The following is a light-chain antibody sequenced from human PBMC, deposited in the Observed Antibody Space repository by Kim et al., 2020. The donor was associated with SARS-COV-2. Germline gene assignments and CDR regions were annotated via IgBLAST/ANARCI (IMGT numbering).Light chain of an antibody. Sequence: DIVLTQYPGTLSLSPGERATLFCRASQTFSSEYLAWYQQKPGQATRLLIYGASSRAAGIPDRFSGSVSGSEFTLTISRLEPGDSAVYFCQQYGSAVPYTFGQGTKLEIK. CDR3: QQYGSAVPYT. CDR1: QTFSSEY. J-gene: IGKJ2*01. V-gene: IGKV3-20*01. CDR2: GAS.